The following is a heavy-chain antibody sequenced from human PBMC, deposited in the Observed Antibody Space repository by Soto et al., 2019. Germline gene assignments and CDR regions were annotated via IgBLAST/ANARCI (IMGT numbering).Heavy chain of an antibody. CDR3: ARPYCSGGSCPVDY. J-gene: IGHJ4*02. D-gene: IGHD2-15*01. Sequence: TGGSLRLSCAASGFTFSSYWMSWVRQAPGKGLEWVANIKQDGSEKYYVDSVKGRFTISRDNAKNSLYLQMNSLRAEDTAVYYCARPYCSGGSCPVDYWGQGTLVTVSS. CDR2: IKQDGSEK. V-gene: IGHV3-7*01. CDR1: GFTFSSYW.